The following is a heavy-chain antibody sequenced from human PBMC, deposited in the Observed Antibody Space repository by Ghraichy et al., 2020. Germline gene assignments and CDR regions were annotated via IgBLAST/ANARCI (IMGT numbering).Heavy chain of an antibody. Sequence: GGSLRLSWAASEVTVSDFSMNWVRQAPGKGLEWVSAISNSGDRIFYADSVRGRFTISRDNSRNTLYLQLNSLRAEDTAIYYCSKDSNVRGDHSCLFCGFDFCGQGTLFTVSS. CDR2: ISNSGDRI. CDR1: EVTVSDFS. V-gene: IGHV3-23*01. D-gene: IGHD3-10*02. CDR3: SKDSNVRGDHSCLFCGFDF. J-gene: IGHJ3*01.